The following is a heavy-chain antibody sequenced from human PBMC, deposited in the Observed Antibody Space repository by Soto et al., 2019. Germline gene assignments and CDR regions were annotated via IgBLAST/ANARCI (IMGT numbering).Heavy chain of an antibody. CDR2: ISSSRSTI. D-gene: IGHD3-3*01. V-gene: IGHV3-48*01. J-gene: IGHJ4*02. CDR3: AKEGISRRFDFDS. CDR1: GFTFSSYS. Sequence: GGSLRLSCAASGFTFSSYSMNWVRQAPGKGLEWDSYISSSRSTIYYADTVKGRFTISRDNSRNTLYLQMNSLRAEDTAVYYCAKEGISRRFDFDSWGQGT.